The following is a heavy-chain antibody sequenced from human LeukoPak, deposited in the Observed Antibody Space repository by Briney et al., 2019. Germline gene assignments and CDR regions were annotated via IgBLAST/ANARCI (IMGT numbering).Heavy chain of an antibody. CDR3: SIDRGNSYGFYPH. V-gene: IGHV3-15*01. CDR1: GFTFNNAR. Sequence: PGGSLRLSCAASGFTFNNARMSWVRQAPGKGLEWVGRIKSKTDGGPTDYAAPVKGRFTISRDDSKNTLYLQMNSLKTEDTAVYYCSIDRGNSYGFYPHWGQGTLVTVSS. J-gene: IGHJ4*02. CDR2: IKSKTDGGPT. D-gene: IGHD5-18*01.